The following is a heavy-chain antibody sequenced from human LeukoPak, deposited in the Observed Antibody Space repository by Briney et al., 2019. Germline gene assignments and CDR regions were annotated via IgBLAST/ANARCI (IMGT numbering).Heavy chain of an antibody. J-gene: IGHJ4*02. Sequence: SETLSLTCTVSGGSISSSSYYWGWIRQPPGKGLEWIGSIYYSGSTYYNPSLKSRVTISVDTAKNQFSLKLSSVTAADTAVYYCASISYDYVWGRPYWGQGTLVTVSS. CDR2: IYYSGST. CDR1: GGSISSSSYY. V-gene: IGHV4-39*07. CDR3: ASISYDYVWGRPY. D-gene: IGHD3-16*01.